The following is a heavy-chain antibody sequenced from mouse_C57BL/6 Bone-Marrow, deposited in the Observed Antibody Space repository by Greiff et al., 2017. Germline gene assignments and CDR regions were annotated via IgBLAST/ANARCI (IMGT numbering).Heavy chain of an antibody. CDR2: IYPGDGDT. D-gene: IGHD2-5*01. CDR3: ARSLYDSNHAGLAY. Sequence: VQLQQSGAELVKPGASVKISCKASGYAFSSYWMNWVKQRPGKGLEWIGRIYPGDGDTNYNGKFKGKATLTADKSSSTAYMQLSSLTSEDTAVYFCARSLYDSNHAGLAYWGQGTLVTVSA. V-gene: IGHV1-80*01. CDR1: GYAFSSYW. J-gene: IGHJ3*01.